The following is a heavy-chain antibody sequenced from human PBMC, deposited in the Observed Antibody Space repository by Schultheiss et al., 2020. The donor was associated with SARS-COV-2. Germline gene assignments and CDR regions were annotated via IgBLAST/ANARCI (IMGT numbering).Heavy chain of an antibody. CDR2: ISHDGNNK. CDR1: GFTFSSYG. Sequence: GGSLRLSCAASGFTFSSYGMHWVRQAPGKGLEWVAIISHDGNNKNYADSVKGRFTISRDNSKNTLYLQMNSLRTEDTAVYYCVKDLVRGDDYWGQGTLVTVSS. V-gene: IGHV3-30*18. CDR3: VKDLVRGDDY. D-gene: IGHD3-10*01. J-gene: IGHJ4*02.